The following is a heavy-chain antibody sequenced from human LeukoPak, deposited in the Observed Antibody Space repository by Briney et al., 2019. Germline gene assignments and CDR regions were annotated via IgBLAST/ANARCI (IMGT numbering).Heavy chain of an antibody. V-gene: IGHV3-21*01. D-gene: IGHD3-3*01. J-gene: IGHJ6*03. CDR1: GFTFSSHS. CDR3: ARDAYDPPHYYMDV. Sequence: PGGSLRLSCAASGFTFSSHSMNWVRQAPGKGLEWVSSISSSSSYIYYADSVKGRFTISRDNAKNSLYLQMNSLRAEDTAAYYCARDAYDPPHYYMDVWGKGTTVTVSS. CDR2: ISSSSSYI.